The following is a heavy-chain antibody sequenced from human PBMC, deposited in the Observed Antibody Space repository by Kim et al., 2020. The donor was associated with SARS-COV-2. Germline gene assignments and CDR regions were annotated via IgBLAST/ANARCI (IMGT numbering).Heavy chain of an antibody. V-gene: IGHV3-9*01. CDR1: GFTFDDYA. J-gene: IGHJ6*02. Sequence: SLRLSCAASGFTFDDYAMHWVRQAPGKGLEWVSGISWNSGSIGYADSVKGRFTISRDNAKNSLYLQMNSLRAEDTALYYCAKDGGSGSSPGDYYYYGMDVWGQGTTVTVSS. CDR3: AKDGGSGSSPGDYYYYGMDV. CDR2: ISWNSGSI. D-gene: IGHD3-10*01.